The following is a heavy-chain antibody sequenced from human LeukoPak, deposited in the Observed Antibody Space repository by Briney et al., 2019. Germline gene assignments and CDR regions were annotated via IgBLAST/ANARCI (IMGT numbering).Heavy chain of an antibody. CDR1: GDSVSSNSAA. D-gene: IGHD6-19*01. CDR3: ARVSHGYSSGWSDYYYYGMDV. J-gene: IGHJ6*02. V-gene: IGHV6-1*01. CDR2: TYYRSKWYN. Sequence: SQTLSLTCAISGDSVSSNSAAWNWIRQSPSRGLEWLGRTYYRSKWYNDYAVSVKSRITINPDTSKNQFSLQLNSVTPEDTAVYYCARVSHGYSSGWSDYYYYGMDVWGQGTTVTVSS.